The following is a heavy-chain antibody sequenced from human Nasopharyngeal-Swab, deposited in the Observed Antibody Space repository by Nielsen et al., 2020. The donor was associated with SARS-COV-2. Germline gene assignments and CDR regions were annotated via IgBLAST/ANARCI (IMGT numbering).Heavy chain of an antibody. CDR3: ATSPALIVGATPPVWFDP. J-gene: IGHJ5*02. V-gene: IGHV1-24*01. Sequence: ASVKVSCKASGYTFTSYYMHWVRQAPGKGLEWMGGFDPEDGETIYAQKFQGRVTMTEDTSTDTAYMELSSLRSEDTAVYYCATSPALIVGATPPVWFDPWGQGTLVTVSS. CDR1: GYTFTSYY. D-gene: IGHD1-26*01. CDR2: FDPEDGET.